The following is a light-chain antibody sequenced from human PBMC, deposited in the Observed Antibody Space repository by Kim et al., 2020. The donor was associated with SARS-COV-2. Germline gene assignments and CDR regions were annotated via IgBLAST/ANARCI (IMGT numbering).Light chain of an antibody. J-gene: IGLJ3*02. CDR1: SLRSYY. Sequence: GQTVRHTCQGDSLRSYYASWYQQKPGQAPVLCIYGKNNRPSGIPDRFSGSSSGNTASLTITGAQAEDEADYYCNSRDSSGNHSWVFGGGTQLTVL. CDR3: NSRDSSGNHSWV. CDR2: GKN. V-gene: IGLV3-19*01.